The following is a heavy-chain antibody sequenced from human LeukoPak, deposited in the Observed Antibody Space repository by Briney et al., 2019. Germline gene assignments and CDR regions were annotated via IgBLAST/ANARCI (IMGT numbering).Heavy chain of an antibody. CDR2: IKYDGSEK. J-gene: IGHJ4*02. V-gene: IGHV3-7*01. Sequence: GGSLRLSCAASGFTFSNYWMSWVRQAPGKGLEWVANIKYDGSEKYFVDSLKGRFTISRDNAENSLFLQINSLRAEDTAVYYCAREGGVRPWDWGQGTLVTVSS. CDR1: GFTFSNYW. D-gene: IGHD3-16*01. CDR3: AREGGVRPWD.